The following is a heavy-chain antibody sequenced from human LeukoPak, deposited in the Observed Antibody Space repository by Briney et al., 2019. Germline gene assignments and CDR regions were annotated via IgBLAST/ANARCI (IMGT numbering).Heavy chain of an antibody. CDR1: GGSIRSYY. CDR2: IYYSGST. J-gene: IGHJ4*02. CDR3: ARATTDTVVVPAAPPYYFDY. D-gene: IGHD2-2*01. V-gene: IGHV4-59*01. Sequence: SETLSLTCTVSGGSIRSYYWSWIRQPPGKGLEWIAYIYYSGSTNYNPSLKSRVTISVDTSKNQFSLKLSSVTAADTAVYYCARATTDTVVVPAAPPYYFDYWGQGTLVTVSS.